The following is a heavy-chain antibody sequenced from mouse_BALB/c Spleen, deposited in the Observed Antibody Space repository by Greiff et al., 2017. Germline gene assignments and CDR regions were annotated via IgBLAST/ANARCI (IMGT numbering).Heavy chain of an antibody. V-gene: IGHV2-6-2*01. D-gene: IGHD2-1*01. CDR1: GFSLTSYG. CDR3: ARHIYGKGYFDV. CDR2: IWSDGST. Sequence: VKLMESGPDLVAPSQSLSITCTVSGFSLTSYGVHWVRQPPGKGLEWLVVIWSDGSTTYNSALKSRLSISKDNSKSQVFLKMNSLQTDDTAMYYCARHIYGKGYFDVWGAGTTVTVSS. J-gene: IGHJ1*01.